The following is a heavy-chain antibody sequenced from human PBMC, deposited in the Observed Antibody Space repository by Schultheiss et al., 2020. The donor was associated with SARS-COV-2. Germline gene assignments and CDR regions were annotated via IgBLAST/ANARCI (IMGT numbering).Heavy chain of an antibody. Sequence: SETLSLTCTVSGGSVSSGSDHWSWIRQPPGKGLEWIEYVYFSGSTNYNPSLKSRVTISVDTSKNQFSLKLSSVTAADTAVYYCARAGYSSSNWFDPWGQGTLVTVSS. CDR3: ARAGYSSSNWFDP. V-gene: IGHV4-61*01. CDR2: VYFSGST. D-gene: IGHD6-6*01. J-gene: IGHJ5*02. CDR1: GGSVSSGSDH.